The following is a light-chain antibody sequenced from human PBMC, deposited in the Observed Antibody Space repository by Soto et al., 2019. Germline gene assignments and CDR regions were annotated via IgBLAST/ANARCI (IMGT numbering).Light chain of an antibody. CDR3: SSYTSSSTLSV. CDR1: SSDVGGYNY. CDR2: DFS. Sequence: QSALTQPASVSGSPGQSITISCTGTSSDVGGYNYVSWYQQHPGKAPKLMNYDFSNRPSGVSNRFSGSKSGNTASLTISGLQAEDEADYSCSSYTSSSTLSVFGTGTKLTVL. V-gene: IGLV2-14*01. J-gene: IGLJ1*01.